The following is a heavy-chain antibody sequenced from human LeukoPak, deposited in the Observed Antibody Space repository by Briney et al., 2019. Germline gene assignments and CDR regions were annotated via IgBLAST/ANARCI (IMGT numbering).Heavy chain of an antibody. J-gene: IGHJ4*02. CDR3: ACVYKDY. V-gene: IGHV3-48*03. Sequence: GGSLRLSCAASGFTFSTYEMNWVRQAPGKGLEWVSYISSSGSTKYYADSVKGRFTISRDNSKNTLYLQMNNLRAEDTALYYCACVYKDYWGQGTLVTVSS. CDR1: GFTFSTYE. CDR2: ISSSGSTK. D-gene: IGHD1-14*01.